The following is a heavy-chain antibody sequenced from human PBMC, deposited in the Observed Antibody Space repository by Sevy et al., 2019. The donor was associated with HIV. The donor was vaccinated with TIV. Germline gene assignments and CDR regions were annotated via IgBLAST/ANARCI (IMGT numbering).Heavy chain of an antibody. Sequence: ASVKVSCKVSGYTLTEFSTHWVRQAPGKGLEWMGRFDPENGETIYAQKFQGRVTLTEDTSTDTAYMELRSLKSEDTAVYYCAKTRECHQDNSGYLDFWGQGTTVTVSS. J-gene: IGHJ4*02. D-gene: IGHD3-22*01. CDR2: FDPENGET. V-gene: IGHV1-24*01. CDR3: AKTRECHQDNSGYLDF. CDR1: GYTLTEFS.